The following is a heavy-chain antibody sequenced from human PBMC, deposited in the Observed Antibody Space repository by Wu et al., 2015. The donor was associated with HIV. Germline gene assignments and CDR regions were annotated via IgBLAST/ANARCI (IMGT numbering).Heavy chain of an antibody. V-gene: IGHV1-18*04. Sequence: QVQLVQSGAEVKKPGASVKVSCKASGYTFTGYYMHWVRQAPGQELEWMGWIATYNGNTVYAQQFQGRVTMTTDMSTSTAYMELRSLRSDDTAVYFCARVSLRLFDYWGQGTLVTVSS. D-gene: IGHD3-9*01. J-gene: IGHJ4*02. CDR1: GYTFTGYY. CDR2: IATYNGNT. CDR3: ARVSLRLFDY.